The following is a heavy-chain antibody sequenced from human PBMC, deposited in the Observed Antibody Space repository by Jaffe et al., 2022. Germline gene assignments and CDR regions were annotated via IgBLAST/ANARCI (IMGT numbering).Heavy chain of an antibody. CDR1: GFTFSSYW. CDR3: ARASTYCSGGSCYSDPYYYYYMDV. J-gene: IGHJ6*03. CDR2: IKQDGSEK. D-gene: IGHD2-15*01. Sequence: EVQLVESGGGLVQPGGSLRLSCAASGFTFSSYWMSWVRQAPGKGLEWVANIKQDGSEKYYVDSVKGRFTISRDNAKNSLYLQMNSLRAEDTAVYYCARASTYCSGGSCYSDPYYYYYMDVWGKGTTVTVSS. V-gene: IGHV3-7*04.